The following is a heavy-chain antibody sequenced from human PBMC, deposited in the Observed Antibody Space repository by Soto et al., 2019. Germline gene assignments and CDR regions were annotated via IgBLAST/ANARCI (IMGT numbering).Heavy chain of an antibody. J-gene: IGHJ6*02. D-gene: IGHD3-9*01. CDR3: ARATKNSDILTPNYYYYGMDV. CDR1: GYTFTGYY. CDR2: INPNSGGT. V-gene: IGHV1-2*04. Sequence: EASVKVSCKASGYTFTGYYMHWVRQAPGQGLEWMGWINPNSGGTNYAQKFQGWVTMTRDTSISTAYMELSRLRSDDTAVYYCARATKNSDILTPNYYYYGMDVWGQGTTVTVSS.